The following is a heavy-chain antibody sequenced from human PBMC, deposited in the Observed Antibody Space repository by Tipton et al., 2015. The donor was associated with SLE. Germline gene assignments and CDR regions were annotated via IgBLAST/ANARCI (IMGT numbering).Heavy chain of an antibody. Sequence: GSLRLSCAASGFNFNTYRMKWVRQAPGKGLEWVSSISSSGKYIYYADSVKGRFTISRDNAMNTVYLQMYSLRLEDTAVYYCARGLRVNWDNRGAFDYWGQGTLVTVSS. CDR1: GFNFNTYR. D-gene: IGHD1/OR15-1a*01. CDR2: ISSSGKYI. CDR3: ARGLRVNWDNRGAFDY. V-gene: IGHV3-21*06. J-gene: IGHJ4*02.